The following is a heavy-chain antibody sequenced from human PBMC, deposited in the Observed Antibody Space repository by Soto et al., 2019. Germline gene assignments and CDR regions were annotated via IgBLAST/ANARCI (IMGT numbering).Heavy chain of an antibody. Sequence: EVQLVESGGGLVQPGGSLRLSCAASGFPFSSYEMSWVRQAPGKGRECTSYISSTGSAISYADSVKGRFTISRDNAKNSLYLQMNNLRAEDTAVYYCARGVYDSSGYYYPWGQGTLVTVSS. CDR2: ISSTGSAI. CDR1: GFPFSSYE. J-gene: IGHJ5*02. D-gene: IGHD3-22*01. V-gene: IGHV3-48*03. CDR3: ARGVYDSSGYYYP.